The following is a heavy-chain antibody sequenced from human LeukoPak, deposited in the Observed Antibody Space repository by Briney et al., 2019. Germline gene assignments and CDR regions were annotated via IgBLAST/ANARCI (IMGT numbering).Heavy chain of an antibody. D-gene: IGHD6-13*01. Sequence: SGGSLRLSCAASGFTFSSYAMSWVRQAPGKGLEWASAISGSGGSTYYADSVKGRFTISRDNSKNTLYLQMNSLRAEDTAVYYCAKSGIAAAGPFDYWGQGTLVTVSS. CDR1: GFTFSSYA. CDR3: AKSGIAAAGPFDY. V-gene: IGHV3-23*01. J-gene: IGHJ4*02. CDR2: ISGSGGST.